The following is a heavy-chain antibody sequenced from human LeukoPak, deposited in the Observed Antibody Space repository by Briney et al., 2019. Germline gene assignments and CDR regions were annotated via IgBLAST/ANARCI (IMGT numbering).Heavy chain of an antibody. J-gene: IGHJ3*02. CDR1: GGSFSGYY. V-gene: IGHV4-34*01. CDR2: INHSGST. CDR3: ARTPFFGHAFDI. Sequence: SETLSLTCAVYGGSFSGYYWSWIRQPPGKGLEWIGEINHSGSTNYNPSLKSRVTISVDTSKNQFSLKLSSVTAADTAVYYCARTPFFGHAFDIWGQGTMVTVSS. D-gene: IGHD3-3*01.